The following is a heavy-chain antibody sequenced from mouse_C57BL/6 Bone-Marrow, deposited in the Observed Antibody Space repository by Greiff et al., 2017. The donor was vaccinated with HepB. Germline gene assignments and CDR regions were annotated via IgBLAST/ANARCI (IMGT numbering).Heavy chain of an antibody. CDR2: IDPETGGT. D-gene: IGHD2-1*01. CDR3: TRSGYGNYGFAY. V-gene: IGHV1-15*01. J-gene: IGHJ3*01. CDR1: GYTFTDYE. Sequence: VQLQQSGAELVRPGASVTLSCKASGYTFTDYEMHWVKQTPVHGLEWIGAIDPETGGTAYNQKFKGKAILTADKSSSTAYMELRSLTSEDSAVYYCTRSGYGNYGFAYWGQGTLVTVSA.